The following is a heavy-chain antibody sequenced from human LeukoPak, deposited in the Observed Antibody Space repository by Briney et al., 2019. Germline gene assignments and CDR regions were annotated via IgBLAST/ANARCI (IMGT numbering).Heavy chain of an antibody. V-gene: IGHV3-11*01. Sequence: GGSLRLSCAASGFTFSDYYMSWIRQAPGKGLEWVSYISSSGSTIYYADSVKGRFTISRDNAKNSLYLQMNSLRAEDTALYYCAKDNAGNWGSTYYYYYMDVWGKGTTVTVSS. CDR3: AKDNAGNWGSTYYYYYMDV. CDR1: GFTFSDYY. J-gene: IGHJ6*03. CDR2: ISSSGSTI. D-gene: IGHD7-27*01.